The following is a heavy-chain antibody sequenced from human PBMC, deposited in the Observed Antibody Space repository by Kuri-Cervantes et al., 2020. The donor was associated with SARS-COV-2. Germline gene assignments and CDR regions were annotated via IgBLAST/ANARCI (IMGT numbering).Heavy chain of an antibody. Sequence: GESLKISCAASGFTFSSYAMSWVRQAPGKGLEWVSAISGGGGSTYYADSVKGRFTLSRDNAKNMLFLQMNSLRAEDTAVYYCVRDGDHWNFDYWGQGTLVTVSS. D-gene: IGHD1-1*01. CDR2: ISGGGGST. CDR3: VRDGDHWNFDY. CDR1: GFTFSSYA. J-gene: IGHJ4*02. V-gene: IGHV3-23*01.